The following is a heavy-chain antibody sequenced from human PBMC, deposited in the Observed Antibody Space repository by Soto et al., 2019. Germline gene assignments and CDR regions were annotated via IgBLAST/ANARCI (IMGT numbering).Heavy chain of an antibody. CDR2: IYHSGST. CDR1: GGSISSSNW. D-gene: IGHD6-13*01. J-gene: IGHJ4*02. CDR3: ARGHYSSSWQILDY. V-gene: IGHV4-4*02. Sequence: SETLSLTCAVSGGSISSSNWWSWVRQPPGKGLEWIGEIYHSGSTNYNPSLKSRVTISVDKSKNQSSLKLSSVTAADTAVYYCARGHYSSSWQILDYWGQGTLVTVSS.